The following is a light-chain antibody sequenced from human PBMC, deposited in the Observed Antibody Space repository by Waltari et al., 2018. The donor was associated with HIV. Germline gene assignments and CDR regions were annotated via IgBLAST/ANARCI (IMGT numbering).Light chain of an antibody. CDR3: LRSYSGALRM. CDR1: TGAVTSGHY. J-gene: IGLJ3*02. V-gene: IGLV7-46*01. CDR2: DTS. Sequence: QAVVTQESSLTVSPGGTVTLTCGSSTGAVTSGHYPYWFQQKPGQAPRTLIYDTSNKHSWAPSRFSCSLLGGKAALTLSGAQPEDEAEYYCLRSYSGALRMFGGGTKLTVL.